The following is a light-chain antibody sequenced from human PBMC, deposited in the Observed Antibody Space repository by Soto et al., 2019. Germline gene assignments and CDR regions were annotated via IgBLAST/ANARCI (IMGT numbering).Light chain of an antibody. Sequence: QSALTQPASVSGSPGQSITISCTGTSSDVGGYNYVSWYQQHPGKAPKLMIYEVSNRPSGVSNRFSGSKSGNTASLTISGLQAEDEADYFCCSFAGSHSVVFGGGTKLTVL. J-gene: IGLJ3*02. CDR1: SSDVGGYNY. CDR3: CSFAGSHSVV. CDR2: EVS. V-gene: IGLV2-14*01.